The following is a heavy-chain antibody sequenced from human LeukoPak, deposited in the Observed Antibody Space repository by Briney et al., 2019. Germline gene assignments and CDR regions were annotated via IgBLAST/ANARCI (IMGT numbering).Heavy chain of an antibody. V-gene: IGHV4-61*02. Sequence: PSETLSLTCTVSGGSISSGSYYWSWIRQPAGKGLEWIGRIYTSGSTNYNPSLKSRVTISVDTSKNQLSLKLSSVTAADTAVYYCARVMGWFGDVYMDVWGKGTTVTVSS. J-gene: IGHJ6*03. CDR1: GGSISSGSYY. CDR3: ARVMGWFGDVYMDV. CDR2: IYTSGST. D-gene: IGHD3-10*01.